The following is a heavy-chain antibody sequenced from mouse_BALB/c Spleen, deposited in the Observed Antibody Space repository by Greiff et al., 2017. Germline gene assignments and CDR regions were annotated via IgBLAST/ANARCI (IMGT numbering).Heavy chain of an antibody. D-gene: IGHD2-4*01. CDR2: ISYDGSN. Sequence: EVQLQESGPGLVKPSQSLSLTCSVTGYSITSGYYWNWIRQFPGNKLEWMGYISYDGSNNYNPSLKNRISITRDTSKNQFFLKLNSVTTEDTATYYCARWGYDYGSYWYFDVWGAGTTVTVAS. V-gene: IGHV3-6*02. J-gene: IGHJ1*01. CDR1: GYSITSGYY. CDR3: ARWGYDYGSYWYFDV.